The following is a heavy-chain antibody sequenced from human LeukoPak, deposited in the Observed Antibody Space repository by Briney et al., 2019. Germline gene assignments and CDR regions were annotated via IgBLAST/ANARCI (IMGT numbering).Heavy chain of an antibody. CDR2: INPNSGGT. CDR3: ASYAYSSGWYSLDY. D-gene: IGHD6-19*01. CDR1: GYTFTGYY. V-gene: IGHV1-2*02. J-gene: IGHJ4*02. Sequence: ASVKVSCKASGYTFTGYYVHWVRQAPGQGLEWMGWINPNSGGTNYAQKFQGRVTMTRDTSISTAYMELSRLRSDDTAMYYCASYAYSSGWYSLDYWGQGTLVTVSS.